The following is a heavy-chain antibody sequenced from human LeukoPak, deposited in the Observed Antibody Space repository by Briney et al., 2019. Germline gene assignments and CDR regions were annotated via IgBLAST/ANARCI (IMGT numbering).Heavy chain of an antibody. V-gene: IGHV1-69*13. CDR2: IIPIFGTA. D-gene: IGHD4-17*01. CDR1: GGTFISYA. CDR3: ARLEITTVTTSDY. J-gene: IGHJ4*02. Sequence: SVKVSCKASGGTFISYAISWVRQAPGQGLEGMGGIIPIFGTANYAQKFQGRVTITADESTSTAYMELSSLRSEDTAVYYCARLEITTVTTSDYWGQGTLVTVSS.